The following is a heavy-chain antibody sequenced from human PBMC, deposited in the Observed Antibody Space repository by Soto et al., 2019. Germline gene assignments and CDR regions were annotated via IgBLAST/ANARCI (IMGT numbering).Heavy chain of an antibody. J-gene: IGHJ4*02. CDR3: AREGNLGRWLQPLDF. CDR1: GGSITSSSYC. D-gene: IGHD5-12*01. Sequence: SETLSLTCTVSGGSITSSSYCWGWIRQPPGKGLEWIGNIHYNGNTKYNPSLKSRVTMSVDTSKNQFSLKLISVTAADTAKYFCAREGNLGRWLQPLDFWVQGTLVTVSS. CDR2: IHYNGNT. V-gene: IGHV4-61*01.